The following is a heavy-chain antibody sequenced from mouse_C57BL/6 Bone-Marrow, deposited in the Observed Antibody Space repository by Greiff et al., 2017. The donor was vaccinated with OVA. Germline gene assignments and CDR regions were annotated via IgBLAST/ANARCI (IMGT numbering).Heavy chain of an antibody. CDR1: GFSFNTYA. CDR3: VSPMVTTGFYYAMDY. Sequence: EVMLVESGGGLVQPKGSLKLSCAASGFSFNTYAMNWVRQAPGKGLEWVARIRSKSNNYATYYADSVKDRFTISRDDSESMLYLQMNNLKTEDTAMYYCVSPMVTTGFYYAMDYWGQGTSVTVSS. D-gene: IGHD2-2*01. J-gene: IGHJ4*01. CDR2: IRSKSNNYAT. V-gene: IGHV10-1*01.